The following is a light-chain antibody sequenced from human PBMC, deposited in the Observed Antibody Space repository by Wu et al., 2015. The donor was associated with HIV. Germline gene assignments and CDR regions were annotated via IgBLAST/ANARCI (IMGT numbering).Light chain of an antibody. J-gene: IGKJ4*01. V-gene: IGKV3-20*01. CDR3: QQYHSSPLT. CDR1: ETLSSNS. Sequence: IVLTQSPDILSLSPGERATLSCRASETLSSNSLAWYQQRPGQAPRLLIYGVSTRATGISDRFSGSGSGADFTLIISRLEPGDLGLFFCQQYHSSPLTFGGGRWWRSN. CDR2: GVS.